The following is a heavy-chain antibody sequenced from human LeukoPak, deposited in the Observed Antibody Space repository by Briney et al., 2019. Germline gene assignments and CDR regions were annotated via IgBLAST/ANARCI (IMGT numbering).Heavy chain of an antibody. CDR1: GYTFTSYA. CDR3: ARVRARGQLWLQGY. J-gene: IGHJ4*02. CDR2: INTNTGNP. Sequence: GASVKVSCKASGYTFTSYAMNWVRQAPGQGLEWMGWINTNTGNPTYAQGFTGRFVFSLDTSVSTAYLQISSLKAADTAVYYCARVRARGQLWLQGYWGQGTLVTVSS. V-gene: IGHV7-4-1*02. D-gene: IGHD5-18*01.